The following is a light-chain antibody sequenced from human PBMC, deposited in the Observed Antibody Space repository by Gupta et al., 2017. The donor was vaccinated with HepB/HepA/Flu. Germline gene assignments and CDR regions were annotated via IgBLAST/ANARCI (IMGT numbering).Light chain of an antibody. CDR3: QQYYNIPRT. CDR2: WAS. V-gene: IGKV4-1*01. J-gene: IGKJ1*01. CDR1: QSVLYSPNNKNY. Sequence: DIVMTQSPDSLAVSLGERATINCKSSQSVLYSPNNKNYLAWYQQKPGQPPKLLIYWASIRESGVPYRFSGSGSGTDFTLTISSLQAEDVAVYYCQQYYNIPRTFGQGTKVEIK.